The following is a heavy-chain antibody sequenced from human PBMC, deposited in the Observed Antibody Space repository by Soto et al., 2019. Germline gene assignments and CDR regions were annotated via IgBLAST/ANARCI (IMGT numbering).Heavy chain of an antibody. CDR2: IYYSGST. CDR1: AGTISSSSYY. D-gene: IGHD6-13*01. CDR3: ASQGAGIAAAGTDFDY. V-gene: IGHV4-39*01. Sequence: SETLCLPCTVSAGTISSSSYYWGWIRQPPGKGLEWIGSIYYSGSTYYNPSLKSRVTISVDTSKKQFSLKLSSVTDADTAVYYCASQGAGIAAAGTDFDYWGQGTLVTVS. J-gene: IGHJ4*02.